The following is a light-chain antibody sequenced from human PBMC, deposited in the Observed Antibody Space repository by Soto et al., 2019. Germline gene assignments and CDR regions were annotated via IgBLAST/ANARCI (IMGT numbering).Light chain of an antibody. CDR1: QSIISF. Sequence: DIQVTQSXSSLSASVGDRVIITCRVSQSIISFLNLXQQQXGXAPXXXXYAASSLQGGGPSRFSGSGSETDFTRTISSLQPEDFATYYGQQSYSTSWTFGQGTKVDI. V-gene: IGKV1-39*01. CDR2: AAS. J-gene: IGKJ1*01. CDR3: QQSYSTSWT.